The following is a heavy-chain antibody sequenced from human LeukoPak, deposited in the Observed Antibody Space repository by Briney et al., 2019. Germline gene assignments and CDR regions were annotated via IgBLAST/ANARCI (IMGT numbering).Heavy chain of an antibody. CDR1: GFTFSSYA. Sequence: PGVSLRLSCAASGFTFSSYAMSWVRQAPGKGLEWVSAISGSGGSTYYADSVKGRFTISRDNSKNTLYLQMNSLRAEDTAVYYCAKESHCPSTSCSFDYWGQGTLVTVSS. CDR2: ISGSGGST. V-gene: IGHV3-23*01. J-gene: IGHJ4*02. D-gene: IGHD2-2*01. CDR3: AKESHCPSTSCSFDY.